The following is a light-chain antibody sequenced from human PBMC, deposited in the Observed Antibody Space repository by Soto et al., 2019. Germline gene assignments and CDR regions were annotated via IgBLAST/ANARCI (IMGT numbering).Light chain of an antibody. CDR2: GAS. CDR3: QQHRNVPRRA. J-gene: IGKJ3*01. V-gene: IGKV3-15*01. Sequence: EIVMTQSRATLSMSPGEWAPLSCTARQTVTTNLAWYQHKPGQAPRLLIYGASTMATGIPARFSGSGSGTEFTLTINSLQVEEFAVYQCQQHRNVPRRAVGRGPQGDI. CDR1: QTVTTN.